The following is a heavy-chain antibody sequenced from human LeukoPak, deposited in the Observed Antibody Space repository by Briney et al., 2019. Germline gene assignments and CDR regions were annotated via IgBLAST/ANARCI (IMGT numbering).Heavy chain of an antibody. CDR2: IYYSGST. D-gene: IGHD5-18*01. CDR1: GGSISSYY. Sequence: SETLSLTCTVSGGSISSYYWSWIRQPPGKGLEWIGYIYYSGSTNYNPPLKSRVTISVDTSKNQFSLKLSSVTAADTAVYYCARGYSYGLPMDYWGQGTLVTVSS. V-gene: IGHV4-59*01. CDR3: ARGYSYGLPMDY. J-gene: IGHJ4*02.